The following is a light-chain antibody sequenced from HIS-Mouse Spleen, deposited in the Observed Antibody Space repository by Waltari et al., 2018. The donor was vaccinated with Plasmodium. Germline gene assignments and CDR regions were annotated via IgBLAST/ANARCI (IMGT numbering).Light chain of an antibody. CDR3: QAWDSSTVV. J-gene: IGLJ2*01. CDR1: KLGDKY. Sequence: SYELTQPPSVSVSPGQTASITSSGDKLGDKYPCWYPQKPGQSPVLVIYQDSKRPSGIPERFSGSNSGNTATLTISGTQAMDEADYYCQAWDSSTVVFGGGTKLTVL. CDR2: QDS. V-gene: IGLV3-1*01.